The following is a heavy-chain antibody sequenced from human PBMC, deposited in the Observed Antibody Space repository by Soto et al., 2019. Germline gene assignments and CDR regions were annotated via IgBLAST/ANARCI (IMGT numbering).Heavy chain of an antibody. CDR2: INHSGST. Sequence: QVQLQQWGAGLLKPSETLSLTCAVYGGSFSGYYWSWIRQPPGKGLEWIGEINHSGSTNYNPSLKSRVTIAVATSKNQFSLTLSSVTAADTAVYYCARTIVVVVAAGWFDPWGQGTLVTVSS. D-gene: IGHD2-15*01. J-gene: IGHJ5*02. CDR1: GGSFSGYY. CDR3: ARTIVVVVAAGWFDP. V-gene: IGHV4-34*01.